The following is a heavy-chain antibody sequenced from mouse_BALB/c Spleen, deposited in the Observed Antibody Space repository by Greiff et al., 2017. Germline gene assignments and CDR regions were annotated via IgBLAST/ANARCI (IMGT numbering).Heavy chain of an antibody. J-gene: IGHJ2*01. CDR2: INPSTVYT. CDR3: ARGYGLDY. V-gene: IGHV1-7*01. CDR1: GYTFTTYW. Sequence: QVQLQQPGAELVRPGASVKLSCKASGYTFTTYWMHWVKQRPGQGLEWIGYINPSTVYTEYNQKFKDKATLTADKSSSTAYMQLSSLTSEDSAVYYCARGYGLDYWGQGTTLTVSS. D-gene: IGHD1-1*01.